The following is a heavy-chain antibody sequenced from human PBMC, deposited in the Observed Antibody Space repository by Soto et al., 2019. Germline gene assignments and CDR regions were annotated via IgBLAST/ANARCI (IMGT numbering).Heavy chain of an antibody. CDR2: ISGSGGST. D-gene: IGHD2-2*01. Sequence: GGSLRLSCAASGFTFSSYAMSWVRQAPGKGLEWVSAISGSGGSTYYADSVKGRFTISRDNSKNTLYLQMNSLRAEDKAVYYCAGRRYCSSTSCPSIAVAGIPVDYWGQGTLVTVSS. CDR1: GFTFSSYA. CDR3: AGRRYCSSTSCPSIAVAGIPVDY. V-gene: IGHV3-23*01. J-gene: IGHJ4*02.